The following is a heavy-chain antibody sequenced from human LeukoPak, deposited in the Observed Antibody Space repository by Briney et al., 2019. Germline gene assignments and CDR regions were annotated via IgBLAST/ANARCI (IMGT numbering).Heavy chain of an antibody. D-gene: IGHD1-26*01. Sequence: GGSLRLSCEASGFTFGSYAMSWVRQAPGKGLEWVSAISGSGGSTYYADSVKGRFTISRDNSKNTLYLQMNSLRAEDTAVYYCAKGHSRGSSYYYGMDVWGQGTTVTVSS. V-gene: IGHV3-23*01. J-gene: IGHJ6*02. CDR3: AKGHSRGSSYYYGMDV. CDR1: GFTFGSYA. CDR2: ISGSGGST.